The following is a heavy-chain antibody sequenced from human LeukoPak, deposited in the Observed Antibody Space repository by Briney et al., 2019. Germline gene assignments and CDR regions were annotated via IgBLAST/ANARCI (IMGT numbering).Heavy chain of an antibody. J-gene: IGHJ4*02. CDR1: GFTFSSYE. D-gene: IGHD1-26*01. CDR3: ARDKVVGPTYFDY. Sequence: GGSLRLSCAASGFTFSSYEMNWVRQAPGKGLEWVSYISSSGSTIYYADPVKGRFTISRDNAKNSLYLEMNSLRVEDTAVYYCARDKVVGPTYFDYWGQGTLVTVSS. V-gene: IGHV3-48*03. CDR2: ISSSGSTI.